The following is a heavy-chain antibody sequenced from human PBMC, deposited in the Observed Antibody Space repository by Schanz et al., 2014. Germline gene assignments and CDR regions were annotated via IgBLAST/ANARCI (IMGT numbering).Heavy chain of an antibody. D-gene: IGHD6-13*01. CDR3: ARVYRWQHILGHFDS. Sequence: QVQLVQSGPAVKKPGASMKVSCQASGYTFVGYYIHWLRQAPGQGLEWMGWINPDSGDTNYVQNFQGRVTMTRDPSITTAYMDLSRLTSDDTAVYYCARVYRWQHILGHFDSWGQGSLVTVSS. V-gene: IGHV1-2*02. CDR2: INPDSGDT. CDR1: GYTFVGYY. J-gene: IGHJ4*02.